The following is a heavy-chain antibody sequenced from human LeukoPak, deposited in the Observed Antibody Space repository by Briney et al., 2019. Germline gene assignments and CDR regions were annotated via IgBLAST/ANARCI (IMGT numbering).Heavy chain of an antibody. V-gene: IGHV3-53*01. Sequence: GGSLRLSCAASGFTVSSNYMSWVRQAPGKGLEWVSVIYSGGSTYYADSVKGRFTISRDNSKNTLYLQMNSLRAEDTAVYYCARERRVAAAGTVYFDYWGQGTLVTVSS. CDR1: GFTVSSNY. D-gene: IGHD6-13*01. CDR3: ARERRVAAAGTVYFDY. J-gene: IGHJ4*02. CDR2: IYSGGST.